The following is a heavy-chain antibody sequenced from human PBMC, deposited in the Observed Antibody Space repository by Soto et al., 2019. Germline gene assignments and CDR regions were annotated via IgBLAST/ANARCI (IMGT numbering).Heavy chain of an antibody. CDR2: ISRDGTNK. J-gene: IGHJ4*02. CDR3: ARSRSGAVADSFDF. Sequence: LRLSCAASGFTFSRYAIHCVRQAPGKGLEWVAVISRDGTNKYYVDSVKGRFTISRDNSRNTLYLQMNSLRHEDAAVYYCARSRSGAVADSFDFWGQGTLVTVSS. V-gene: IGHV3-30*04. D-gene: IGHD3-10*01. CDR1: GFTFSRYA.